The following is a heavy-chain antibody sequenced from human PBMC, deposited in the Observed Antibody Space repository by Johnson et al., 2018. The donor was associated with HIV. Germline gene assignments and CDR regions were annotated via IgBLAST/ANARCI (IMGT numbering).Heavy chain of an antibody. CDR3: AKDSTYYDSGGAFDI. Sequence: VQLVESGGGLVKPGGSLRLSCAASGFTVSSNYMSWVRQAPGKGLEWVSVIYSGGSTGYADSVKGRFTISRDNAKNTLYLQMNSLRAEDTAVYYCAKDSTYYDSGGAFDIWGQGTMVTVSS. J-gene: IGHJ3*02. CDR2: IYSGGST. D-gene: IGHD3-3*01. CDR1: GFTVSSNY. V-gene: IGHV3-66*02.